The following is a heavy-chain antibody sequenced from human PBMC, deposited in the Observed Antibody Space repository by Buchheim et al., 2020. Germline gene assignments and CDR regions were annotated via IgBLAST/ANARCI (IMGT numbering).Heavy chain of an antibody. D-gene: IGHD3-22*01. V-gene: IGHV4-61*01. CDR3: ARAHYYDVTGYYSYDFDY. J-gene: IGHJ4*02. CDR1: GGSVTSGNFY. CDR2: IYSSGST. Sequence: QVQLQESGPGLVKPSETLSVTCTASGGSVTSGNFYWSWIRQPPGKGLEWIGYIYSSGSTNYHPSLKSRVSISVDTSKNQFSLKLNSVTAADSAVYYCARAHYYDVTGYYSYDFDYWGQGT.